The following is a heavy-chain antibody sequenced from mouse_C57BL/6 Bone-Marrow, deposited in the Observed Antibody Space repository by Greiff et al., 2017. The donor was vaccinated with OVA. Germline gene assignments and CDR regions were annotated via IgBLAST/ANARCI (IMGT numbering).Heavy chain of an antibody. J-gene: IGHJ2*01. D-gene: IGHD2-3*01. V-gene: IGHV2-5*01. CDR3: AKNDGYYPYYFDY. CDR2: IWRGGST. Sequence: VQLQQSGPGLVQPSQCLSITCTVSGFSLTSYGVHWVRQSPGKGLEWLGVIWRGGSTDYNAAFMSRLSITKDNSKSQVFFKMNSLQADDTAIYYCAKNDGYYPYYFDYWGQGTTLTVSS. CDR1: GFSLTSYG.